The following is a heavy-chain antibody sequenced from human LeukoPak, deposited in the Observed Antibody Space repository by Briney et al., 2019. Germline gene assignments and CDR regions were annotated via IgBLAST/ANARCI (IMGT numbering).Heavy chain of an antibody. CDR1: GYTFTGYY. CDR3: ARGRGYSGYDYGYFDY. CDR2: INPNSGGT. V-gene: IGHV1-2*02. Sequence: GASVKVSCKASGYTFTGYYITWVQQAPGQGFEWMEWINPNSGGTNYAQKFQGRVTMTRDTSISTAYMELSRLRSDDTAVYYCARGRGYSGYDYGYFDYWGQGTLVTVSS. J-gene: IGHJ4*02. D-gene: IGHD5-12*01.